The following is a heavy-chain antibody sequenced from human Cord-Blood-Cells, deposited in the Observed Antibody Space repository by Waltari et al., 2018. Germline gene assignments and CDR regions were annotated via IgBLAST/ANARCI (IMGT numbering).Heavy chain of an antibody. Sequence: QVPLVQSGAEVKKPGASVKVSCKVSGYTLTEFSLHWVLQDPGKGLEWMGGFDPEDGETIYAQKFQGRVTMTEDTSTDTAYMELSSLRSEDTAVYYCATGLVVGATGEDWFDPWGQGTLVTVSS. V-gene: IGHV1-24*01. CDR1: GYTLTEFS. D-gene: IGHD1-26*01. J-gene: IGHJ5*02. CDR2: FDPEDGET. CDR3: ATGLVVGATGEDWFDP.